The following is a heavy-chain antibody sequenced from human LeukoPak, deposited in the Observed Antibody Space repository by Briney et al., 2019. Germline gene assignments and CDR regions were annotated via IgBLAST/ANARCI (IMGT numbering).Heavy chain of an antibody. Sequence: GGSLRLSCAASGFTFDDYGMSWVGQAPGKELDWVSGINWNGGSTGYADSVKGRFTISRDNAKNSLYLQMNSLRAEDTALYYCARRYLAYCSGGSCYWFDPWGQGTLVTVSS. CDR1: GFTFDDYG. J-gene: IGHJ5*02. CDR2: INWNGGST. D-gene: IGHD2-15*01. V-gene: IGHV3-20*04. CDR3: ARRYLAYCSGGSCYWFDP.